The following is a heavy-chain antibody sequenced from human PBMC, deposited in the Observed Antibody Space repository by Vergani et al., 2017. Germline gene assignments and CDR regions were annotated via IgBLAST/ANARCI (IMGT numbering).Heavy chain of an antibody. Sequence: EVQLLESGGGLVQPGGSLRLTCAASEFTFSNYAMNWVRQAPGKGLEWVSGISGSGVSAYYTDSVKGRFTISRDNSKNMLFLQMNNLRAEDTGVYYCARDRYYLGSGSYPYFYYYGLDVWGQGTAVTVSS. CDR1: EFTFSNYA. J-gene: IGHJ6*02. D-gene: IGHD3-10*01. CDR3: ARDRYYLGSGSYPYFYYYGLDV. V-gene: IGHV3-23*01. CDR2: ISGSGVSA.